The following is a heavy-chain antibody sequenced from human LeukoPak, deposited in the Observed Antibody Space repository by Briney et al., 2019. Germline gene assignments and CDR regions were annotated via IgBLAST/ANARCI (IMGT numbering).Heavy chain of an antibody. D-gene: IGHD3-10*01. CDR3: AKNSFYYDSGSYFFDY. Sequence: ASVKVSCKASGYTFTGYYMHWVRQAPGQGLEWMGWINPNSGGTNYAQKFQGRVTMTRDTSISTAYMELSRLRSDDTAVYYCAKNSFYYDSGSYFFDYWGQGTLVTVSS. J-gene: IGHJ4*02. CDR1: GYTFTGYY. V-gene: IGHV1-2*02. CDR2: INPNSGGT.